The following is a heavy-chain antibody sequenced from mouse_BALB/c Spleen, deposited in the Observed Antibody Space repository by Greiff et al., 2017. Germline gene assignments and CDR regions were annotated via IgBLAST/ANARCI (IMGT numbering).Heavy chain of an antibody. V-gene: IGHV5-4*02. CDR1: GFTFSDYY. CDR2: ISDGGSYT. Sequence: EVKLVESGGGLVKPGGSLKLSCAASGFTFSDYYMYWVRQTPEKRLEWVATISDGGSYTYYPDSVKGRFTISRDNAKNNLYLQMSSLKSEDTAMYYCATGNYLYYYAMDYWGQGTSVTVSS. CDR3: ATGNYLYYYAMDY. D-gene: IGHD2-1*01. J-gene: IGHJ4*01.